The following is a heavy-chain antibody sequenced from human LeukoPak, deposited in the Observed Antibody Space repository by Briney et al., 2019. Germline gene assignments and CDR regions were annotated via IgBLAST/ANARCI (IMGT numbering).Heavy chain of an antibody. CDR2: ISSSSSYI. CDR3: ANSDEDYDYFDL. CDR1: GFTFTSYS. D-gene: IGHD4-17*01. Sequence: PGGYLRLCCAASGFTFTSYSMNLVRQAPGKGLEWVSSISSSSSYIYYADSVKGRFTISRDNAKNSLYLQMNSLRAEDTAVYYCANSDEDYDYFDLWGRGTLVTVSS. J-gene: IGHJ2*01. V-gene: IGHV3-21*01.